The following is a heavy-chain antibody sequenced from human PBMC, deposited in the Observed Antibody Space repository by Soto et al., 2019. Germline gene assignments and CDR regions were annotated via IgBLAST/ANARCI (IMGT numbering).Heavy chain of an antibody. Sequence: GGSLRLSCAASGFTFSSYAMSWVRQAPGRGLEWVSAISGSGGSTYYADSVKGRFTVSRDNSKDTVDLQMNSLRAEDTAVYYCAKATAPSGGAFGIRGQGTMVTVS. CDR3: AKATAPSGGAFGI. J-gene: IGHJ3*02. CDR2: ISGSGGST. V-gene: IGHV3-23*01. D-gene: IGHD1-26*01. CDR1: GFTFSSYA.